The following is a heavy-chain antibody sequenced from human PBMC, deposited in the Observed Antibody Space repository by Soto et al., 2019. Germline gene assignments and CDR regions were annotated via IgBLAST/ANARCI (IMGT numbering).Heavy chain of an antibody. CDR3: SIVRVADSALDH. CDR1: GFIFITNG. J-gene: IGHJ4*02. D-gene: IGHD3-10*02. V-gene: IGHV3-30*03. Sequence: LRLFFVDSGFIFITNGMPWVRQTPGKGLEWVAFLSYDGSETFYADSVKGRFTVSRDNSKNTLFLHMRNLRRDDTAVYYCSIVRVADSALDHWGQGTLVTVSS. CDR2: LSYDGSET.